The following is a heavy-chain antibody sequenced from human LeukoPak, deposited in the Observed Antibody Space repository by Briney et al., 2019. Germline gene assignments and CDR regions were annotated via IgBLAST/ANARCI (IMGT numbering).Heavy chain of an antibody. Sequence: ASVKVSCKASGYTFTSYGISWVRQAPGQGLEWIGSISAYNGNTNYAQKLQGRVTMTTDTSTSTAYMELRSLRSDDTAVYYCARGPTYDFWSGSHYYYMDVWGKGTTVTVSS. CDR3: ARGPTYDFWSGSHYYYMDV. CDR1: GYTFTSYG. CDR2: ISAYNGNT. D-gene: IGHD3-3*01. J-gene: IGHJ6*03. V-gene: IGHV1-18*01.